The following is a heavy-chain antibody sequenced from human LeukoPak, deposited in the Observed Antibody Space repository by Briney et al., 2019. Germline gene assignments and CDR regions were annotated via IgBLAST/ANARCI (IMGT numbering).Heavy chain of an antibody. CDR2: IDSGGST. V-gene: IGHV3-53*04. CDR3: ARIEAPNWFDP. CDR1: GFSVSRNY. Sequence: QPGGSLRLSCAAAGFSVSRNYMSWVRKAPGKGLEWVSVIDSGGSTYHADSVKGRFTISRHNSKNTVYLQMNSLRGEDTAVYYCARIEAPNWFDPWGQGTLVTVSS. J-gene: IGHJ5*02.